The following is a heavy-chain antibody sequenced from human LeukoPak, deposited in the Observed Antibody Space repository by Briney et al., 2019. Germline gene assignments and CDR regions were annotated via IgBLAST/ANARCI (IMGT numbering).Heavy chain of an antibody. Sequence: GGSLRLSCAASGFTFSSSSMNWVRQAPGKGLEWVSYISSSGRTAYYADPVKGRFTISRDNAKNSLYLQMNGLRAEDTAMYYCARDKQLIFDYWGQGTLVTVSS. CDR3: ARDKQLIFDY. V-gene: IGHV3-48*01. D-gene: IGHD6-13*01. J-gene: IGHJ4*02. CDR2: ISSSGRTA. CDR1: GFTFSSSS.